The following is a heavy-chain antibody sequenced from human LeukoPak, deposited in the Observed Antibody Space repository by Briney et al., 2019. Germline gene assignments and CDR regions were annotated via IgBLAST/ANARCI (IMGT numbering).Heavy chain of an antibody. CDR2: INPSGGST. CDR1: GYTFTSYY. Sequence: GASAKVSCKASGYTFTSYYMHWVRQAPGQGLEWMGIINPSGGSTSYAQKFQGRVTMTRDMSTSTVYMELSSLRSEDTAVYYCALLGRDGYSDNFDYWGQGTLVTVSS. J-gene: IGHJ4*02. D-gene: IGHD5-24*01. V-gene: IGHV1-46*01. CDR3: ALLGRDGYSDNFDY.